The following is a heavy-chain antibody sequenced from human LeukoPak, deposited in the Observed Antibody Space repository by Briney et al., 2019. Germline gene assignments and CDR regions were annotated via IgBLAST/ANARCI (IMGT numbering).Heavy chain of an antibody. D-gene: IGHD2-21*02. J-gene: IGHJ4*02. CDR3: ERDDRVTALFDY. V-gene: IGHV3-30-3*01. CDR1: GFTFSSYA. CDR2: ISYDGSNK. Sequence: GGSLRLSCAASGFTFSSYAMHWVRQAPAKGLEVVAVISYDGSNKYYADSVKGRFNISRDNSKNTLYLQMNSLRAEDSAVYYCERDDRVTALFDYWGEGTLVTVSS.